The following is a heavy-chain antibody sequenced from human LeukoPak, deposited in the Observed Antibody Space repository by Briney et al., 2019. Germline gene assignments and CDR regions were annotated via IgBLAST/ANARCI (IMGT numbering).Heavy chain of an antibody. J-gene: IGHJ3*02. CDR3: ARARATVTRISSFDI. Sequence: PGGSLRLSCAASGFTFSSYGMHWVRQAPGKGLEWVAFIRYDGSNKYYADSVKGRFTISRDNSKNTLYLQMNSLRAEDTAVYYCARARATVTRISSFDIWGQGTMVTVSS. CDR1: GFTFSSYG. D-gene: IGHD4-17*01. V-gene: IGHV3-30*02. CDR2: IRYDGSNK.